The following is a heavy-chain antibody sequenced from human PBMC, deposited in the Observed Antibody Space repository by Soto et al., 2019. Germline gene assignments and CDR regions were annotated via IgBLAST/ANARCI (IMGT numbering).Heavy chain of an antibody. CDR2: ISSTTNYI. Sequence: WGSLRISCASSVFTFTMYSMNVVRQAPGKGLDWVSSISSTTNYIYYGDSMKGRFTISMDNAKNSLYLEMNSLRAEDTAVYYCARESEDLPSNFDYWGQGTLVTVSS. J-gene: IGHJ4*02. CDR3: ARESEDLPSNFDY. V-gene: IGHV3-21*06. CDR1: VFTFTMYS.